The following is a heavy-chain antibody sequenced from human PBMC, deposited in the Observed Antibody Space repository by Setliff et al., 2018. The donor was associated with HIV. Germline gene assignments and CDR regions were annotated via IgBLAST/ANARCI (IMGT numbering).Heavy chain of an antibody. J-gene: IGHJ4*02. CDR2: INPDTGAT. V-gene: IGHV1-2*06. CDR3: ARVKDYHDSSGYYFDY. Sequence: GASVKVSCKASGNTFTGPYLHWVRQAPGQGLEWMGRINPDTGATNYAQNFQARVTMTRDTSITTAYMELSSLRSDDTAVYYCARVKDYHDSSGYYFDYWGQGTLVTVSS. CDR1: GNTFTGPY. D-gene: IGHD3-22*01.